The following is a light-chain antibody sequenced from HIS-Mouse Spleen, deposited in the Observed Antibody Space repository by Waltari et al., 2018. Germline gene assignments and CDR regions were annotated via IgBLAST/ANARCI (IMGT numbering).Light chain of an antibody. CDR3: QSYDSSNHVV. V-gene: IGLV6-57*02. CDR1: SGSIASNY. J-gene: IGLJ2*01. CDR2: EDN. Sequence: NFMLTQPHSVSESPGKTVTISCTGSSGSIASNYVQWYQQRPGSAPTTVIYEDNQRPSGVPDRFSGSIDSSSNSASLTISGLKTEDEADYYCQSYDSSNHVVFGGG.